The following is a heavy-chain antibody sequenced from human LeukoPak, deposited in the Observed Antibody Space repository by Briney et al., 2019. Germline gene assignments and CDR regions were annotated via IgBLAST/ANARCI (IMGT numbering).Heavy chain of an antibody. D-gene: IGHD3-22*01. J-gene: IGHJ6*02. Sequence: ASVKVSCKASGYTFTSYGISWVRQAPGQGLEWMGWISAYNGNTNYAQKLQGRVTMTTDTSTSTAYMELRSLRSDDTAVYYCARGYYYDGSGSQEYYYGMDVWGQGTTVTVSS. CDR3: ARGYYYDGSGSQEYYYGMDV. CDR2: ISAYNGNT. CDR1: GYTFTSYG. V-gene: IGHV1-18*04.